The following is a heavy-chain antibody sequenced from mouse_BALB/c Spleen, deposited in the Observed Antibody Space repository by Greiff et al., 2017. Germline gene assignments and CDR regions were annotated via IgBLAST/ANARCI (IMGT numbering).Heavy chain of an antibody. V-gene: IGHV1-69*02. J-gene: IGHJ2*01. CDR3: TRGDGNYD. Sequence: QVQLQQPGAELVRPGASVKLSCKASGYTFTSYWINWVKQRPGQGLEWIGNIYPSDSYTNYNQKFKDKATLTVDKSSSTAYMQLSSPTSEDSAVYYCTRGDGNYDWGQGTTLTVSS. CDR2: IYPSDSYT. CDR1: GYTFTSYW. D-gene: IGHD2-1*01.